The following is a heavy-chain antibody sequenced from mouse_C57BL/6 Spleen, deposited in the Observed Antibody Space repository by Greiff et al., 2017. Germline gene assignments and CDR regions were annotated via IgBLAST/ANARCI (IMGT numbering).Heavy chain of an antibody. CDR1: GYTFTSYW. Sequence: VQLQQPGAELVKPGASVKMSCKTSGYTFTSYWIPWVKQGPGQGLEWIGDIYPGSGSTNYNEKFKSKATLTVDTSSSTAYMQLSSLTSEDSAVYYCAREGYYGSTHVGYFDVWGTGTTVTVSA. J-gene: IGHJ1*03. CDR3: AREGYYGSTHVGYFDV. CDR2: IYPGSGST. V-gene: IGHV1-55*01. D-gene: IGHD1-1*01.